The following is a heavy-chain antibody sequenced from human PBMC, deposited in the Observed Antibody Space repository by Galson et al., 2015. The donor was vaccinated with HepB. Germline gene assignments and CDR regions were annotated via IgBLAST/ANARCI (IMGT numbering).Heavy chain of an antibody. CDR1: GFTFSSYA. CDR3: PTRSGASGWYSYFQH. V-gene: IGHV3-23*01. D-gene: IGHD6-19*01. Sequence: SLRLSCAASGFTFSSYAIMWVRQAPGKGLEWVSGMSDNGDNTFYADSVKGLFTISRDISQNTVYLQMNSRRVEDTALYYCPTRSGASGWYSYFQHWGQGSLVTVSS. J-gene: IGHJ1*01. CDR2: MSDNGDNT.